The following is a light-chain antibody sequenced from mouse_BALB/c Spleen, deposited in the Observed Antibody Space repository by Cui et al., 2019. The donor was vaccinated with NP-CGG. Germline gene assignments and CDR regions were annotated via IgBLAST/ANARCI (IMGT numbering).Light chain of an antibody. V-gene: IGLV1*01. J-gene: IGLJ1*01. CDR2: GTN. CDR3: ALWYSNHWV. CDR1: TGAVTTSNY. Sequence: QAVVTQESALTTSPGETVTLTCRSGTGAVTTSNYANWFQEKPDHLFTGLIGGTNNRAPGVPARFSGSLIGDKAALTITGAQTEDEAIYFCALWYSNHWVFGGGTKLTVL.